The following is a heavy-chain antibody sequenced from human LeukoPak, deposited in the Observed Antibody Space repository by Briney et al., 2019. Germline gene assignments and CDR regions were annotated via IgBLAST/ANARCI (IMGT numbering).Heavy chain of an antibody. J-gene: IGHJ4*02. D-gene: IGHD2-15*01. CDR1: GFTFSSYA. Sequence: PGGSLRLSCAASGFTFSSYAMSWVRQAPGKGLEWVSAISGSGGSTYYADSVKGRFTISRDNSKNTLYLQMNSLRAEDTAVYYCAKVEGDIVVAVAATGDYFLDYWGQGTLVTVSS. CDR2: ISGSGGST. V-gene: IGHV3-23*01. CDR3: AKVEGDIVVAVAATGDYFLDY.